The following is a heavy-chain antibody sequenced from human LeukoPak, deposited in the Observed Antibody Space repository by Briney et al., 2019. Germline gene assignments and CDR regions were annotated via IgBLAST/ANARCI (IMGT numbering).Heavy chain of an antibody. CDR3: ARHIGSRSYYYYYYMDV. V-gene: IGHV4-34*01. CDR1: GGSFSGYY. CDR2: INHSGST. D-gene: IGHD2-2*01. Sequence: SETLSLTCAVCGGSFSGYYWSWIRQPPGKGLEWIGEINHSGSTNYNPSLKSRVTISVDTSKNQFSLKLSSVTAADTAVYYCARHIGSRSYYYYYYMDVWGKGTTVTISS. J-gene: IGHJ6*03.